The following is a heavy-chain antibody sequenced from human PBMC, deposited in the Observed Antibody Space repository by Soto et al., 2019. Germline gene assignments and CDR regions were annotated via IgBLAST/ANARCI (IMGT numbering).Heavy chain of an antibody. CDR2: IYDSENT. CDR3: ARVDHRGYFAILTDY. CDR1: GGSISSGGHY. V-gene: IGHV4-31*03. Sequence: SETLSLTCTVSGGSISSGGHYWSWIRQHPGKGLEWIGHIYDSENTYYNPSFKSRVSISPDTSKNQFSLKLKSVTAADTALYYCARVDHRGYFAILTDYWGQGTLVTVSS. D-gene: IGHD3-9*01. J-gene: IGHJ4*02.